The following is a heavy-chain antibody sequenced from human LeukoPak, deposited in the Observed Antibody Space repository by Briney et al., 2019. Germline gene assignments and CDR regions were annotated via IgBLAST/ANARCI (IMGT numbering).Heavy chain of an antibody. Sequence: ASVKVSCKASGYTFTGYYMHWVRQAPGQGLEWMGWINPNSGGTNYAQKFQGGVTMTRDTSISTAYMELSRLRSDDTAVYYCASRVPNCSGGSCYMDVWGKGTTVTVSS. CDR2: INPNSGGT. J-gene: IGHJ6*03. CDR1: GYTFTGYY. CDR3: ASRVPNCSGGSCYMDV. D-gene: IGHD2-15*01. V-gene: IGHV1-2*02.